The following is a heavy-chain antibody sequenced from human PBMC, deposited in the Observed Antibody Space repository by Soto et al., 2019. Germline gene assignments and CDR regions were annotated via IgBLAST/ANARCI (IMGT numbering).Heavy chain of an antibody. Sequence: ASVKVSCKASGHTFTTYDINWVRQATGQRLEWVGWMNPKSGYTGFAQKFQGRVSMTRDTSINTAYMELSSLRSEDTAVYYCVRVFGSIDYWGQGTLVAVSS. CDR2: MNPKSGYT. V-gene: IGHV1-8*01. D-gene: IGHD3-10*02. J-gene: IGHJ4*02. CDR1: GHTFTTYD. CDR3: VRVFGSIDY.